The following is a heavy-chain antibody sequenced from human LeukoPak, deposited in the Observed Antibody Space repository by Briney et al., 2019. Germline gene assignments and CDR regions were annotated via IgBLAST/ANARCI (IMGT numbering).Heavy chain of an antibody. D-gene: IGHD3-16*01. CDR3: ARETAGGGYDY. J-gene: IGHJ4*02. V-gene: IGHV4-34*01. CDR1: GGSFSGYY. Sequence: SETLSLSCAVYGGSFSGYYWSWIRQPPGKGLEWIGEINHSGSTNYNPSLKSRVTISVDTSKNQFSLKLSSVTAADTAVYYCARETAGGGYDYWGQGTLVTVSS. CDR2: INHSGST.